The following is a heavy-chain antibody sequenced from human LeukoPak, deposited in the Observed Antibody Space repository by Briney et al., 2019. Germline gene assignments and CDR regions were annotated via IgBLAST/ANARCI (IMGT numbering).Heavy chain of an antibody. D-gene: IGHD1-26*01. CDR1: GYTFTDYY. V-gene: IGHV1-2*02. CDR3: ATMGATNFDH. Sequence: ASVKVSCKASGYTFTDYYIHWVRQAPGQGLEWLGWINPNSGGTHYARKFQDRVIMIRDTSIRTAYMEVSRLGSDDTAEYYCATMGATNFDHWGQGTLVTVSS. CDR2: INPNSGGT. J-gene: IGHJ4*02.